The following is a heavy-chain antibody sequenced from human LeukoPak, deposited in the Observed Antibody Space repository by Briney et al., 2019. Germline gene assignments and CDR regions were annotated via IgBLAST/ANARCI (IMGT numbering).Heavy chain of an antibody. Sequence: GGSLRLSCAASGFTFSTYGMSWVRQAPGKGLEWVSSISGSGGSAYYADSVKGRFTISRDSSKNTLYLQMSSLRAEDTAVYYCARDGGSSWYFDYWGQGTLVTVSS. CDR3: ARDGGSSWYFDY. CDR2: ISGSGGSA. J-gene: IGHJ4*02. D-gene: IGHD6-13*01. V-gene: IGHV3-23*01. CDR1: GFTFSTYG.